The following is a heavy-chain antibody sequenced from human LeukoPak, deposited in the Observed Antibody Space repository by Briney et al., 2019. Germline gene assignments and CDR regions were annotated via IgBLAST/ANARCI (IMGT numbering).Heavy chain of an antibody. CDR1: GFTFRGFG. CDR2: IRYDGSNK. Sequence: GGSLRLSCAPSGFTFRGFGMHCGRQAPGKGLEWVAFIRYDGSNKYYADSVKGRFTISRANSKNTLYPQLNSLRAEDTAAYYCARDHRIVGDIFDSWGQGTRVTVSS. V-gene: IGHV3-30*02. CDR3: ARDHRIVGDIFDS. D-gene: IGHD3-22*01. J-gene: IGHJ4*02.